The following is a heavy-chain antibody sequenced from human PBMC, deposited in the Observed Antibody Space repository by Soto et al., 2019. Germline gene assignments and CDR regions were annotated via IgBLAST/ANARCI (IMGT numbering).Heavy chain of an antibody. Sequence: EVQLVESGGGLVKPGGSLRLSCAASGFTFSSYSMNWVRQAPGKGLEWVSSISSSSSYIYYADSVKGRFTISRDNAKNSLYLQMNSLRAEDTAVYYCARDKGIWGQQLVLWYYYGMDVWGQGTTVTVSS. V-gene: IGHV3-21*01. J-gene: IGHJ6*02. D-gene: IGHD6-13*01. CDR2: ISSSSSYI. CDR1: GFTFSSYS. CDR3: ARDKGIWGQQLVLWYYYGMDV.